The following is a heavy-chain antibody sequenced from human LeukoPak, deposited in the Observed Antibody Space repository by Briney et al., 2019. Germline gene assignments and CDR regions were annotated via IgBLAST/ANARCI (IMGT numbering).Heavy chain of an antibody. D-gene: IGHD2-2*01. CDR2: IYYSGST. CDR3: ARQAYCSGTSCYGFDY. V-gene: IGHV4-59*08. CDR1: GGSISSYY. Sequence: SETLSLTCTVSGGSISSYYWSWIRQPPGKGLEWIGYIYYSGSTNYNPSLKSRVTISVDTSKKQFSLKLSSVTAADTAVYYCARQAYCSGTSCYGFDYWGQGILVTVSS. J-gene: IGHJ4*02.